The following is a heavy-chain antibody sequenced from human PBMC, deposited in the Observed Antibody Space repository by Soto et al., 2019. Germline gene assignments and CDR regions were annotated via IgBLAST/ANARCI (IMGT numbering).Heavy chain of an antibody. D-gene: IGHD3-16*01. Sequence: GGSLRLSCAASGFTFSNYWMHWVRQAPGKGLVWVSRIDSDGSSTNYADSVKGRFTISRDNAKNTLYLQMNSLRAEDTAVYYCVRASSASNYWGQGTLVTVSS. CDR1: GFTFSNYW. CDR3: VRASSASNY. CDR2: IDSDGSST. V-gene: IGHV3-74*01. J-gene: IGHJ4*02.